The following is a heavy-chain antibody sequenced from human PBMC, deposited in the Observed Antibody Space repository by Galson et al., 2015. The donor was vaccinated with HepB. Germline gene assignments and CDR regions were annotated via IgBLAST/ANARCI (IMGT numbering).Heavy chain of an antibody. CDR3: ARGSQWLASGGRAFDI. V-gene: IGHV3-11*05. Sequence: SLRLSCAASGFTFSDYYMSWIRQAPGKGLEWVSYISSSSSYTNYADSVKGRFTISRDNAKNSLYLQMNSLRAEDTAVYYCARGSQWLASGGRAFDIWGQGTMVTASS. D-gene: IGHD6-19*01. J-gene: IGHJ3*02. CDR1: GFTFSDYY. CDR2: ISSSSSYT.